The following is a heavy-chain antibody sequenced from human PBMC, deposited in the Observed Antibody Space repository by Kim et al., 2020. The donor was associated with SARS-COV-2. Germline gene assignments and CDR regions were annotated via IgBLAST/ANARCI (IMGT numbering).Heavy chain of an antibody. J-gene: IGHJ3*02. CDR2: ITWNSGNR. CDR1: GFTFHDYA. Sequence: GGSLRLSCAASGFTFHDYAMNWVRQAPGKGLEWFSGITWNSGNRGYADSVRGRFTISRDNAKNSLYLQMDSLRAADTGLYYCAKARRKVTDGFDIWGQGT. V-gene: IGHV3-9*01. CDR3: AKARRKVTDGFDI. D-gene: IGHD4-4*01.